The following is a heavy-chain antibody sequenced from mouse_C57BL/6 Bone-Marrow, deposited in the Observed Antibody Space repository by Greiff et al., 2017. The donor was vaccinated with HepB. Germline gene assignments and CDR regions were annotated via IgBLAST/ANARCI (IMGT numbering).Heavy chain of an antibody. J-gene: IGHJ4*01. D-gene: IGHD1-1*01. CDR3: ASNYGSSNYYAMDY. Sequence: EVRLEQGGAGLVKPGASVKLSCTASGFNIKDYYMHWVKQRTEQGLEWIGRIDPEDGETKYAPKFQGKATIPADKSSNTAYLQLSSLTSEDTAVYYCASNYGSSNYYAMDYWGQGTSVTVSS. V-gene: IGHV14-2*01. CDR2: IDPEDGET. CDR1: GFNIKDYY.